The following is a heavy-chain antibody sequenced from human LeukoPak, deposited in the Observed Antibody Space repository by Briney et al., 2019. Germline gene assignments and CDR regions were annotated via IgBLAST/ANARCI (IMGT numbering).Heavy chain of an antibody. J-gene: IGHJ3*02. CDR2: ISGDGGST. CDR1: GFTFDDYA. CDR3: AKDIVNNILTGYYRGHGFDI. D-gene: IGHD3-9*01. Sequence: GGSLRLSCAASGFTFDDYAMHWVRQAPGKGLEWVSLISGDGGSTYYADSVKGRFTISRDNSKNSLYLQMNSLRTEDTAFYYCAKDIVNNILTGYYRGHGFDIWGQGTMVTVPS. V-gene: IGHV3-43*02.